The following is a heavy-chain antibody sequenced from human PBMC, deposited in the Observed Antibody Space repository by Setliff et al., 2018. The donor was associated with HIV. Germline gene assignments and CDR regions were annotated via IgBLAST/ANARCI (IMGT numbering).Heavy chain of an antibody. J-gene: IGHJ6*03. V-gene: IGHV1-69*10. CDR1: GGTFSSYP. CDR2: IIPILGIA. D-gene: IGHD5-12*01. CDR3: ARAREMATINYFYYYMDV. Sequence: ASVKVSCKASGGTFSSYPISWVRQAPGQGLEWMGGIIPILGIANYAQKFQGRVTITADESTSTAYMELSSLTSEDTAVYYCARAREMATINYFYYYMDVWGKGTTVTVSS.